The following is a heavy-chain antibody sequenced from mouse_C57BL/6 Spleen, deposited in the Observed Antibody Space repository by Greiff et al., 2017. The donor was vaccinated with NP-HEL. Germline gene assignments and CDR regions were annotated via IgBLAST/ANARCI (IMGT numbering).Heavy chain of an antibody. Sequence: QVQLQQSGAELVKPGASVKLSCKASGYTFTSYWMQWVKQRPGQGLEWIGAIDPSASYTNYNQKFKGKATLTVDTSSSTAYMQLRSLTSEDSAIYYCARTGTIDYWGQGTTLTVSS. D-gene: IGHD4-1*01. CDR3: ARTGTIDY. V-gene: IGHV1-50*01. J-gene: IGHJ2*01. CDR1: GYTFTSYW. CDR2: IDPSASYT.